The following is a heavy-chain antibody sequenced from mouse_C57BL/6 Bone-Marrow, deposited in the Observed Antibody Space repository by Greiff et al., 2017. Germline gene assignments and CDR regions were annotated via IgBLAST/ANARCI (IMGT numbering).Heavy chain of an antibody. CDR2: IDPSDSDT. CDR3: ARGGLLRYPSYWYFDV. D-gene: IGHD1-1*01. J-gene: IGHJ1*03. CDR1: GYTFTSYW. V-gene: IGHV1-52*01. Sequence: QVQLQQPGAELVRPGSSVKLSCKASGYTFTSYWMHWVKQRPIQGLEWIGNIDPSDSDTHYNQKFKDKATLTVDKSSSTAYMQLSSLTSEDSAVYYCARGGLLRYPSYWYFDVWGTGTTVTVSS.